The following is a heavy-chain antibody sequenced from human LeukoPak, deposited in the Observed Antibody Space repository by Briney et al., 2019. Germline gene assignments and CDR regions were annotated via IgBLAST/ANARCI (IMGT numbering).Heavy chain of an antibody. CDR2: IKQDGSEK. Sequence: GGSLRLSCAASGFTFSSYWMSWVRQAPGKGLEWVANIKQDGSEKYYVDSVKGRFTISRDNAKNSLYLQMNSLRAEDMAVYYCARDRRYYDSSGYYKGFDYWGQGTLVTVSS. CDR3: ARDRRYYDSSGYYKGFDY. V-gene: IGHV3-7*01. CDR1: GFTFSSYW. J-gene: IGHJ4*02. D-gene: IGHD3-22*01.